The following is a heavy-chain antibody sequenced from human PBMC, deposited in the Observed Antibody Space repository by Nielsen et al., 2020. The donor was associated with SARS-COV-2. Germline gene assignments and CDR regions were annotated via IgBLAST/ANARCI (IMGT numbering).Heavy chain of an antibody. CDR1: GFTVSSNY. CDR3: ARDAYGDYVDYYYYGMDV. J-gene: IGHJ6*02. CDR2: IYSGGST. Sequence: GESLKISCAASGFTVSSNYMSWVRQAPGKGLEWVSVIYSGGSTYYADSVKGRFTISRDNSKNTLYLQMNSLRAEDTAVYYCARDAYGDYVDYYYYGMDVWGQGTTVTVSS. V-gene: IGHV3-66*01. D-gene: IGHD4-17*01.